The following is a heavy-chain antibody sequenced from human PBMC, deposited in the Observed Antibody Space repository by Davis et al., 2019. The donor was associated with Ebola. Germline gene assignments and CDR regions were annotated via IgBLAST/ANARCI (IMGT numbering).Heavy chain of an antibody. V-gene: IGHV1-46*01. CDR3: ARGGNTAAGTVGYYGMDV. J-gene: IGHJ6*02. D-gene: IGHD6-13*01. CDR2: INPSGGST. CDR1: GYTFTSYY. Sequence: ASVKVSCKASGYTFTSYYMHWVRQAPGQGLEWMGIINPSGGSTSYAQKFQGRVTMTRDTSTSTVYMELSSLRSEDTAVYYCARGGNTAAGTVGYYGMDVWGQGTTVTVSS.